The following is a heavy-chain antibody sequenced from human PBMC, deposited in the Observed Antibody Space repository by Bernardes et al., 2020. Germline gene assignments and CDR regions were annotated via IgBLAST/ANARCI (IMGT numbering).Heavy chain of an antibody. CDR2: MNPNSGNT. CDR1: GYTFTSYD. D-gene: IGHD3-10*01. V-gene: IGHV1-8*01. CDR3: ARAPLGLWFREPYGWFDP. J-gene: IGHJ5*02. Sequence: ASVKVSCKASGYTFTSYDINWVRQATGQGLEWMGWMNPNSGNTGYAQKFQGRVTMTRNTSISTAYMELSSLRSEDTAVYYCARAPLGLWFREPYGWFDPWGQGTLVTVSS.